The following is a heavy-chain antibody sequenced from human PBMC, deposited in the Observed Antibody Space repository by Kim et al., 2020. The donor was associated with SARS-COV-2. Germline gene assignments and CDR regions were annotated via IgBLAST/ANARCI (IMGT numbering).Heavy chain of an antibody. V-gene: IGHV4-59*01. J-gene: IGHJ6*02. D-gene: IGHD4-17*01. CDR1: GGSISSYY. CDR2: IYYSGST. CDR3: ARVANIGGPTVTTPYYYYYGMDV. Sequence: SETLSLTCTVSGGSISSYYWSWIRQPPGKGLEWIGYIYYSGSTNYNPSLKSRVTISVDTSKNQFSLKLSSVTAADTAVYYCARVANIGGPTVTTPYYYYYGMDVWGQGTTVTVSS.